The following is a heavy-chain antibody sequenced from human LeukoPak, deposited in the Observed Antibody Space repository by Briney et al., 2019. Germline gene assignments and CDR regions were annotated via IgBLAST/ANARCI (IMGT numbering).Heavy chain of an antibody. Sequence: KPSETLSLTCTVSGYSISSGYYWGWIRQPPGKGLECIGNIYHSGSTYYNPSLKSRVTISVDTSKNQFSLKLSSLTAADTAVYYCARVTLLPTHIDYWGQGTLVTVSS. CDR1: GYSISSGYY. CDR3: ARVTLLPTHIDY. J-gene: IGHJ4*02. CDR2: IYHSGST. V-gene: IGHV4-38-2*02. D-gene: IGHD2-15*01.